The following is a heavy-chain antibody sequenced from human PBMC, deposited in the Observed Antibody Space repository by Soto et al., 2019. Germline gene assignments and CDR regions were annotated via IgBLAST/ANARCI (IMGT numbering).Heavy chain of an antibody. J-gene: IGHJ6*03. V-gene: IGHV4-34*01. D-gene: IGHD2-2*01. Sequence: QVQLQQWGAGLLKPSETLSLTCAVYGGSFSGYYWSWIRQPPGKGLEWIGEINHSGSTNYNPSLKSRVTISVDTSKNQFSLKLSSVTAADTAVYYCARGRCSSTSCYVMEVWGKGTTVTVSS. CDR1: GGSFSGYY. CDR3: ARGRCSSTSCYVMEV. CDR2: INHSGST.